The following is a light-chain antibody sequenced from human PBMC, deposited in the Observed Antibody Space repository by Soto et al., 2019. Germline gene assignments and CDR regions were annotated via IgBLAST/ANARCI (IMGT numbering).Light chain of an antibody. CDR2: GAS. J-gene: IGKJ1*01. Sequence: EIVLTQSPGTLSLSPGEGATLSCRASQSVSTNFFAWYQQKPSQAPRLLIYGASTRATGIPDRFSGSGSGTDFTLTISRLEPEDFAVYYCQQYGRTSWTFGQGTKVEIK. V-gene: IGKV3-20*01. CDR3: QQYGRTSWT. CDR1: QSVSTNF.